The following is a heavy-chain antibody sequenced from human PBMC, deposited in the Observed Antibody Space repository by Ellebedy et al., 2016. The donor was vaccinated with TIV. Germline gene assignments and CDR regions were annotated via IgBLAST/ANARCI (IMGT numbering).Heavy chain of an antibody. CDR3: ARRAYYYDSSGWGYYFDY. D-gene: IGHD3-22*01. CDR1: GGSISSYY. V-gene: IGHV4-59*08. J-gene: IGHJ4*02. Sequence: SETLSLTCTVSGGSISSYYWSWIRQPPGKGLEWIGYIYYSGSTNYNPSLKSRVTISVDTSKNQFSLKLSSVTAADTAVYYCARRAYYYDSSGWGYYFDYWGQGTLVTVSS. CDR2: IYYSGST.